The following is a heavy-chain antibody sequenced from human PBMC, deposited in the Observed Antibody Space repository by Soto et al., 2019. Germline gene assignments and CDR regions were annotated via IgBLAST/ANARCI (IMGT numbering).Heavy chain of an antibody. J-gene: IGHJ4*02. D-gene: IGHD2-8*01. V-gene: IGHV1-69*06. CDR3: ARGLLYATTYFDY. CDR2: IIPVVGTT. Sequence: QVQLVQSGAEVKKPGSSVKVSCKASGDTFTTNSLNWVRQAPGQGLEWMGGIIPVVGTTKYAQKYQDRVTITGDKSTNRAYMELSSLRSDDTAVYYCARGLLYATTYFDYWGQGNPVTVSS. CDR1: GDTFTTNS.